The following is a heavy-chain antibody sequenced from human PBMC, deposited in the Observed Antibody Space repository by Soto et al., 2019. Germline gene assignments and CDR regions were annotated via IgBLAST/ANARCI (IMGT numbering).Heavy chain of an antibody. CDR3: ARDSLSVAGLFDY. D-gene: IGHD6-19*01. CDR1: GFTFSSYS. Sequence: EVQLVESGGGLVKPGGSLRLSCAASGFTFSSYSMNWVRQAPGKGLEWVSSISSSSYIYYADSVKGRFTISRDNAKNSLYLQMNSLRAEDTAVYYCARDSLSVAGLFDYWGQGTLVTVSS. J-gene: IGHJ4*02. V-gene: IGHV3-21*01. CDR2: ISSSSYI.